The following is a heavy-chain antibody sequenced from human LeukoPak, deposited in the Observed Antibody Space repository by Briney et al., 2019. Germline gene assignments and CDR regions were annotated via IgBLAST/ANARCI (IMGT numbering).Heavy chain of an antibody. Sequence: SETLSLTCAVYGGSFSGYYWSWIRQPPGKGLEWIGEINHSGSTNYNPSLKSRVTISVDTSKNQFSLKLSSVTAADTAVYYCARSPPYDFWSGYYIVYYFDYWGQGTLVTVSS. D-gene: IGHD3-3*01. CDR1: GGSFSGYY. CDR3: ARSPPYDFWSGYYIVYYFDY. CDR2: INHSGST. V-gene: IGHV4-34*01. J-gene: IGHJ4*02.